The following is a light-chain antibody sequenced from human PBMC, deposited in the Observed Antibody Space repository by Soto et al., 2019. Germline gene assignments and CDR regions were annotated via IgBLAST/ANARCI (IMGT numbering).Light chain of an antibody. CDR3: QQYNRYWT. V-gene: IGKV1D-16*01. CDR2: AAS. Sequence: DIQMTQSPSYVYASVGDRVTITCRSSEDISTWLAWYQQKPGKAPKLLIYAASSLQSGVPSRFSGSGSGTDFTLTISSLQPEDFATYYCQQYNRYWTFGQGTKVDIK. J-gene: IGKJ1*01. CDR1: EDISTW.